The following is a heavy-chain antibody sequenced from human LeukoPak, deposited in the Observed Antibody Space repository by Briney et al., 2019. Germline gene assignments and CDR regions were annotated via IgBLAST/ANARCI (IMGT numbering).Heavy chain of an antibody. D-gene: IGHD3-10*01. V-gene: IGHV1-18*04. Sequence: AASVTVSCKAPGYTFTSYAISWVRQAPGQGLEWMGWISAYTGNTNYAQKLQGRVTMTTDTSTTTAYMELRSLRSDDTAVYYCARGSSRALDYWGQGTLVTVSS. CDR3: ARGSSRALDY. CDR1: GYTFTSYA. CDR2: ISAYTGNT. J-gene: IGHJ4*02.